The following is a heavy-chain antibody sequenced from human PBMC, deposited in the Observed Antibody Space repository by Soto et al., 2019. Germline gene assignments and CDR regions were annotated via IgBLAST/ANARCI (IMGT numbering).Heavy chain of an antibody. J-gene: IGHJ5*02. CDR2: MNPNSGNT. V-gene: IGHV1-8*01. CDR3: ASMAAAGFGWFDP. CDR1: GYTFTSYD. Sequence: ASVKVSCKASGYTFTSYDINWVRQATGQGLEWMGWMNPNSGNTGYAQKFQGRVTMTRNTSISTAYMELSSLRSEDTAVYYSASMAAAGFGWFDPWGQGTLVTVSS. D-gene: IGHD6-13*01.